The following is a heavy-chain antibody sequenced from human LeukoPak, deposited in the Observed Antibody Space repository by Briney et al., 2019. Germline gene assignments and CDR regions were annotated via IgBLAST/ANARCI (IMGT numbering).Heavy chain of an antibody. CDR3: ARRLGYSGYEG. V-gene: IGHV4-61*01. D-gene: IGHD5-12*01. Sequence: SETLSLTCTVSGYSISSGYYWGWIRQPPGKGLEWIGYIYYSGSTNYNPSLKSRVTISVDTSKNQFSLKLSSVTAADTAVYYCARRLGYSGYEGWGQGTLVTVSS. CDR1: GYSISSGYY. J-gene: IGHJ4*02. CDR2: IYYSGST.